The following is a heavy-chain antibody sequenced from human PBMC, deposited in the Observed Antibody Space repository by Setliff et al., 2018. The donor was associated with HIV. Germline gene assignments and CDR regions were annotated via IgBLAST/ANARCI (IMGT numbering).Heavy chain of an antibody. J-gene: IGHJ4*02. V-gene: IGHV4-61*02. Sequence: SETLSLTCTVSGGSISSGSYYWSRIRQPAGKGLEWIGRIYTSGSTNYNPSLKSRVTISVDTSKNQFSLKLSSVTAADTAVYYCAWARESSGSYLWGQGTRVTVS. CDR3: AWARESSGSYL. CDR2: IYTSGST. D-gene: IGHD3-10*01. CDR1: GGSISSGSYY.